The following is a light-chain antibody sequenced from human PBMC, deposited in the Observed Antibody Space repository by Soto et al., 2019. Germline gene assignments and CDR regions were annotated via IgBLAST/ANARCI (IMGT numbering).Light chain of an antibody. CDR2: DVS. Sequence: QSVLTQPASVSGSPGQSITISCTGTSSDVGGYNYVSWYQQHPGKAPKLMIYDVSNRPSGVSNRFSGSKSGNTASLTISGLQAEDEADYYCSSYTSSSTLYVFGIGTKVTAL. CDR3: SSYTSSSTLYV. V-gene: IGLV2-14*01. J-gene: IGLJ1*01. CDR1: SSDVGGYNY.